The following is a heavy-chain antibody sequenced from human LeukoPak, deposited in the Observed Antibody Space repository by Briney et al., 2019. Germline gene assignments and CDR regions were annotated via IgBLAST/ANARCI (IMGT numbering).Heavy chain of an antibody. CDR2: INPSGSST. CDR1: GYSFTSYY. CDR3: ARDCSSTSCYEDY. Sequence: ASVKVSCKASGYSFTSYYMHWVRQAPGQGLEWMGLINPSGSSTTYAQKFQGRVTMTRDMSTSTVYMELSSLRSGDTAVYYCARDCSSTSCYEDYWGQGTLVTVSS. J-gene: IGHJ4*02. V-gene: IGHV1-46*01. D-gene: IGHD2-2*01.